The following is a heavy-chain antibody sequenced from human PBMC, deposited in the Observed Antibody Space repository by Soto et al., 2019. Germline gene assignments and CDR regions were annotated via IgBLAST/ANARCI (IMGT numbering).Heavy chain of an antibody. D-gene: IGHD4-17*01. V-gene: IGHV5-10-1*01. CDR3: ARQAHYADYGGGFDY. Sequence: PSFQGHVTISADKSISTAYLQWSSLKASDTAMYYCARQAHYADYGGGFDYWGQGTLATVSS. J-gene: IGHJ4*02.